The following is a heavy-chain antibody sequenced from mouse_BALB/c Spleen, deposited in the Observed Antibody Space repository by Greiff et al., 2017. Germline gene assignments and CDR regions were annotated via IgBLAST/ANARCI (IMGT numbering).Heavy chain of an antibody. V-gene: IGHV14-4*02. J-gene: IGHJ3*01. Sequence: EVQLQQSGAELVRSGASVKLSCTASGFNIKDYYMHWVKQRPEQGLEWIGWIDPENGDTEYAPKFQGKATMTADTSSNTAYLQLSSLTSEDTAVYYCTSYYYGSAWFAYWGQGTLVTVSA. CDR2: IDPENGDT. CDR3: TSYYYGSAWFAY. CDR1: GFNIKDYY. D-gene: IGHD1-1*01.